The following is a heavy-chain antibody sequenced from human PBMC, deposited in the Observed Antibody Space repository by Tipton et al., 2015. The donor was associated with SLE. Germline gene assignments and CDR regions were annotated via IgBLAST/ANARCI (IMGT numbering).Heavy chain of an antibody. CDR3: ARTIAEQVAGFYYYYYMDV. V-gene: IGHV4-39*07. D-gene: IGHD1/OR15-1a*01. Sequence: TLSLTCTVSGGSISSCSCYWGWIRQPPGKGLEWIGTFSYSGSTYYNPSLKSRVTISVDTSKNQFSLEVRSVTAADTAVYYCARTIAEQVAGFYYYYYMDVWGKGTTVTVSS. J-gene: IGHJ6*03. CDR1: GGSISSCSCY. CDR2: FSYSGST.